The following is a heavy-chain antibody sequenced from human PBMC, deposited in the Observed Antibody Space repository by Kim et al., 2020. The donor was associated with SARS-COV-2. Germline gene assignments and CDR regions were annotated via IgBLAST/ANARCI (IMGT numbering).Heavy chain of an antibody. J-gene: IGHJ6*02. Sequence: GGPLRLSCAASGFTFDDYAMHWVRQAPGKGLEWVSLISWDGGSTYYADSVKGRFTISRDNSKNSLYLQMNSLRAEDTALYYCAKGLRTYYYGMDVWGLGTTVTVSS. D-gene: IGHD3-16*01. CDR1: GFTFDDYA. V-gene: IGHV3-43D*03. CDR3: AKGLRTYYYGMDV. CDR2: ISWDGGST.